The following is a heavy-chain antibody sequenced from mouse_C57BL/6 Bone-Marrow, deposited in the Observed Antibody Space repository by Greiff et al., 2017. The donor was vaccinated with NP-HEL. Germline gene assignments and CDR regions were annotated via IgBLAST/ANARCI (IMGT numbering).Heavy chain of an antibody. J-gene: IGHJ2*01. CDR2: ISSGGCYT. V-gene: IGHV5-6*01. CDR3: ARQGTIVTHFDY. CDR1: GFTFSSYG. Sequence: EVQLVESGGDLVKPGGSLKLSCAASGFTFSSYGLSWVRQTPDTRLEWVATISSGGCYTYSLDSVKGRFTIFRDNAKNTLYRQMSSLKSEDTAMYNCARQGTIVTHFDYWGQGTTLTVSS. D-gene: IGHD2-5*01.